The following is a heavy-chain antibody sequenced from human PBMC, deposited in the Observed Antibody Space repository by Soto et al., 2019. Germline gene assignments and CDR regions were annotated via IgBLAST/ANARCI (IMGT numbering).Heavy chain of an antibody. CDR3: ASNSYGYIFYDH. D-gene: IGHD5-18*01. J-gene: IGHJ4*02. CDR1: WGSLSNCDYY. Sequence: SEPPFLTSTVSWGSLSNCDYYWSWIPQHPRKGLEWIGYIYSSGSTYYNPPLKSRVTISVDTSKNQFSLKLRYVTAADTAVYYCASNSYGYIFYDHWGQGTLVSVSS. V-gene: IGHV4-30-4*01. CDR2: IYSSGST.